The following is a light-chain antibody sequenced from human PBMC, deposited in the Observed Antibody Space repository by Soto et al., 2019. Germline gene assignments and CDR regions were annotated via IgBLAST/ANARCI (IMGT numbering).Light chain of an antibody. V-gene: IGKV1-39*01. Sequence: DIQMTQSPSSLSASVGDRVTITCLASQSISYYLNWYQQKPGRAPRLLIYTTSSLQSGVPSKFSGSASGTDFTLTISSLQPEDFATYYCQQSYTTPWTFGQGTKVDIK. CDR1: QSISYY. J-gene: IGKJ1*01. CDR3: QQSYTTPWT. CDR2: TTS.